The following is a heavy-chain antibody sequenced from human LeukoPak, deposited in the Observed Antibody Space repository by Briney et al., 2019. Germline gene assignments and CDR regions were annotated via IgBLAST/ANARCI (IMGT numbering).Heavy chain of an antibody. D-gene: IGHD3-3*01. CDR3: ARELTIFGVETGGFDP. CDR1: GFTFSSYS. J-gene: IGHJ5*02. Sequence: PGGSLRLSCAASGFTFSSYSMNWVPQAPGKGLEWVSSISSSSSYIYYADSVKGRFTISRDNAKNSLYLQMNSLRAEDTAVYYCARELTIFGVETGGFDPWGQGTLVTVSS. V-gene: IGHV3-21*01. CDR2: ISSSSSYI.